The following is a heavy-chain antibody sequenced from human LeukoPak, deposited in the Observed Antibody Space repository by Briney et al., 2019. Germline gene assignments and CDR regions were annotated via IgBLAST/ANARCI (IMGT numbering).Heavy chain of an antibody. CDR3: AKRMWQQLFTFDY. D-gene: IGHD6-13*01. CDR2: ISYDGSNK. V-gene: IGHV3-30*18. Sequence: GGSLRLSCAASGFTFSSYGMHWVRQAPGKGLEGVAVISYDGSNKYYADSVKGRFTISRDNSKNTLYLQMNSLRAEDTAVYYCAKRMWQQLFTFDYWGQGTLVTVSS. CDR1: GFTFSSYG. J-gene: IGHJ4*02.